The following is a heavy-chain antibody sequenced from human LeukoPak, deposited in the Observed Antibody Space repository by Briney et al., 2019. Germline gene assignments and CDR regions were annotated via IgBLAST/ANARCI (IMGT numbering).Heavy chain of an antibody. CDR1: GGSISSYY. D-gene: IGHD6-19*01. V-gene: IGHV4-59*01. CDR3: ARDARSGWYAGGYWFDP. CDR2: IYYSGST. Sequence: PSETLSLTCTVSGGSISSYYWSWIRQPPGKGLEWIGYIYYSGSTNYNPSLKSRVTISVDTSKNQFSLKLSSVTAADTAVYYCARDARSGWYAGGYWFDPWGQGTLVTVSS. J-gene: IGHJ5*02.